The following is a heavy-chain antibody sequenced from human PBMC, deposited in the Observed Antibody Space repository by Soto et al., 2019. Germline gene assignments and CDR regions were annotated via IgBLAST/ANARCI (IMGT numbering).Heavy chain of an antibody. Sequence: QVQLQQWGAGLLKPSETLSLTCAVYGGSFSGYYWSWIRQPPGKGLEWIGEINHSGSTNYNPSLKSRVTRSVDTSKNQFSLKLSSVTAADTAVYYCARGMGSQLFDYWGQGTLVTVSS. D-gene: IGHD2-2*01. CDR3: ARGMGSQLFDY. J-gene: IGHJ4*02. V-gene: IGHV4-34*01. CDR2: INHSGST. CDR1: GGSFSGYY.